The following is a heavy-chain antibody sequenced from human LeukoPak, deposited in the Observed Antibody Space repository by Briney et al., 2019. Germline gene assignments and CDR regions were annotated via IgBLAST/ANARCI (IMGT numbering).Heavy chain of an antibody. J-gene: IGHJ1*01. CDR2: IYYSGST. Sequence: SETLSLTCTVSGGSISSYYWSWIRQPPGKGLEWIGYIYYSGSTNHNPSLKSRVTISVDTSKNQFSLKLSSVTAADTAVYYCASHSRNYYDSSSPPEYFQHWGQGTLVTVSS. D-gene: IGHD3-22*01. CDR1: GGSISSYY. CDR3: ASHSRNYYDSSSPPEYFQH. V-gene: IGHV4-59*01.